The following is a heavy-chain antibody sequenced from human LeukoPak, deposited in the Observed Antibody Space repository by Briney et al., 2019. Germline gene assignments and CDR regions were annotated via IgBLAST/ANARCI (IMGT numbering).Heavy chain of an antibody. CDR2: INPNSGGT. Sequence: ASVKVSCKASGYTFTGYYMHWVRQAPGQGLEWMGWINPNSGGTNYAQKFQGRVTMTRDTSISTAYMELSRLRSDDTAVYSCASELIGADNWFDPWGQGTLVTVSS. D-gene: IGHD7-27*01. CDR3: ASELIGADNWFDP. V-gene: IGHV1-2*02. J-gene: IGHJ5*02. CDR1: GYTFTGYY.